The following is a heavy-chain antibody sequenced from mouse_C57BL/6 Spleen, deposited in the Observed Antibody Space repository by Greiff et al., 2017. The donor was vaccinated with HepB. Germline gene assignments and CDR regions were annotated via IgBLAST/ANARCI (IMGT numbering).Heavy chain of an antibody. CDR1: GYTFTSYW. V-gene: IGHV1-5*01. Sequence: EVKLVESGTVLARPGASVKMSCKTSGYTFTSYWMHWVKQRPGQGLEWIGAIYPGNSDTSYNQKFKGKAKLTAVTSASTAYMELSSLTNEDSAVYYCTSPFLYGSSYGWFAYWGQGTLVTVSA. J-gene: IGHJ3*01. CDR2: IYPGNSDT. CDR3: TSPFLYGSSYGWFAY. D-gene: IGHD1-1*01.